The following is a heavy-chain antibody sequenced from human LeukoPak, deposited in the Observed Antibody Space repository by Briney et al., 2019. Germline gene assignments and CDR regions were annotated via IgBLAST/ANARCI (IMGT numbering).Heavy chain of an antibody. J-gene: IGHJ4*02. V-gene: IGHV3-48*02. Sequence: GGSLRLSCAASGFTFSSYSMNWVRQAPGKGLEWVSYISSSSSTIYYADSVKGRFTISRDNAKNSLYLQMNSLRDEDTAVYYCASAEHDSSGLPFDNWGQGTLVTVSS. D-gene: IGHD3-22*01. CDR1: GFTFSSYS. CDR3: ASAEHDSSGLPFDN. CDR2: ISSSSSTI.